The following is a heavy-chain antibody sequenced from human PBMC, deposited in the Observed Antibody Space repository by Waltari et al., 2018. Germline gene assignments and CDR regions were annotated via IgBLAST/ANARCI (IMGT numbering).Heavy chain of an antibody. J-gene: IGHJ3*02. CDR2: ISYEGGKK. CDR3: AKGEWFAFDI. Sequence: QAQLVESGGGVVQTGRSLRLSCAASGFSFSKSAMHWVRQAPGKGSGWVAVISYEGGKKYYETSVKGRFTISIDNSRDTVFLQMSSGRPEDTAVYYCAKGEWFAFDIWGQGTLVTVSS. D-gene: IGHD2-8*01. V-gene: IGHV3-30*18. CDR1: GFSFSKSA.